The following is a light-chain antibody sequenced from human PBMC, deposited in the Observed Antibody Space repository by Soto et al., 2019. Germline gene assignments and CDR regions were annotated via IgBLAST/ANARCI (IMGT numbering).Light chain of an antibody. CDR2: EVD. Sequence: QSALTQPASVYESPGQSITISCTGTSTDIGAYTFVSWYQQHPGKAPKLIVFEVDRRPSGLSNRFSGSKSGNTASLTISGLQAEDEADYYCSSFTRSNTVIFGGGTKLTVL. J-gene: IGLJ2*01. V-gene: IGLV2-14*01. CDR3: SSFTRSNTVI. CDR1: STDIGAYTF.